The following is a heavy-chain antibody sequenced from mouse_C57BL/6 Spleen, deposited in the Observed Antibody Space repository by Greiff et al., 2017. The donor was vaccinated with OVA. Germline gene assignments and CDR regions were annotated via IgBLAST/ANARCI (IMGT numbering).Heavy chain of an antibody. Sequence: QVQLQQPGAELVKPGASVKLSCKASGYTFTSYWMHWVKQRPGQGLEWIGMIHPNSGSTNYNEKFKSKATLTVDKSSSTAYMQLSSLTSEDAAVDYCARYGIYDYDDAMDYWGQGTSVTVSS. CDR2: IHPNSGST. V-gene: IGHV1-64*01. CDR3: ARYGIYDYDDAMDY. CDR1: GYTFTSYW. J-gene: IGHJ4*01. D-gene: IGHD2-4*01.